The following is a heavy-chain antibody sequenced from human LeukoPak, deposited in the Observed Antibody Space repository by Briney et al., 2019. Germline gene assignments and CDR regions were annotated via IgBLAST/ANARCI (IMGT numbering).Heavy chain of an antibody. J-gene: IGHJ5*02. Sequence: GGSLRLSCAASGFTFSSYGMHWVRQAPGKGLEWVAFIRYDGSNKYYADSVKGRFTISRDNSKNTLYLQMNSLRAEDTAVYYCAKNGDIVVVPAAMTFDPWGQGTLVTVSS. CDR1: GFTFSSYG. CDR2: IRYDGSNK. D-gene: IGHD2-2*01. V-gene: IGHV3-30*02. CDR3: AKNGDIVVVPAAMTFDP.